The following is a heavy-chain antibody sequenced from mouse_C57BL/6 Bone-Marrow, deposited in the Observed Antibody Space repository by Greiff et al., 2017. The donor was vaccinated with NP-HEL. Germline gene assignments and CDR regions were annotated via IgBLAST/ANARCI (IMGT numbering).Heavy chain of an antibody. V-gene: IGHV1-42*01. J-gene: IGHJ2*01. Sequence: VQLKESGPELVKPGASVKISCKASGYSFTGYYMNWVKQSPEKSLEWIGEINPSTGGTTYNQKFKAKATLTVDKSSSTAYMQLKSLTSEDSAVYYCASYYYGSSYHYFDYWGQGTTLTVSS. CDR3: ASYYYGSSYHYFDY. CDR2: INPSTGGT. D-gene: IGHD1-1*01. CDR1: GYSFTGYY.